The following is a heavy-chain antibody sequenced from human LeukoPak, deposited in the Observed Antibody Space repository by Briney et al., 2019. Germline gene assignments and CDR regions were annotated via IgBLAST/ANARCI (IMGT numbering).Heavy chain of an antibody. CDR1: GFTFSDYY. D-gene: IGHD3-22*01. J-gene: IGHJ4*02. CDR2: ISSSGSTI. Sequence: WGSLRLSCAASGFTFSDYYMSWIRQAPGKGLEWVSYISSSGSTIYYADSVKGRFTISRDNAKNSLYLQMNSLRAEDTAVYYCASRDYDSSGFDYWGQGTLVTVSS. V-gene: IGHV3-11*04. CDR3: ASRDYDSSGFDY.